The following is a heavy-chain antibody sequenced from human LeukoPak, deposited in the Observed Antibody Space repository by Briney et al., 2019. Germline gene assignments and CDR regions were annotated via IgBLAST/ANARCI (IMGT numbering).Heavy chain of an antibody. CDR1: GFTFSSYD. CDR3: ARGDILASVDF. Sequence: GGSLRLSCAASGFTFSSYDMNWVRQAPGKGLEWVSSIRSGGSDVHYADSIKGRFAVSRDNARNSLYLQMNSLRAEDTALYYCARGDILASVDFWGQGTLVTVSS. V-gene: IGHV3-21*01. CDR2: IRSGGSDV. J-gene: IGHJ4*02. D-gene: IGHD5-12*01.